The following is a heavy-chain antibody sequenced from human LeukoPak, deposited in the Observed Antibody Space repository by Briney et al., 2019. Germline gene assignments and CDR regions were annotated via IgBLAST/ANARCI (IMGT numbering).Heavy chain of an antibody. CDR3: AREGEDIVVVPAAMSGWFDP. CDR2: IYYSGST. Sequence: PSETLSLTCTVSGGSISSGDYYWSWIRQPPGKGLEGIGYIYYSGSTYYNPSLKSRVTISLDTSKNQFSLKLSSVTAADTAVYYCAREGEDIVVVPAAMSGWFDPWGQGTLVTVSS. CDR1: GGSISSGDYY. J-gene: IGHJ5*02. V-gene: IGHV4-30-4*08. D-gene: IGHD2-2*01.